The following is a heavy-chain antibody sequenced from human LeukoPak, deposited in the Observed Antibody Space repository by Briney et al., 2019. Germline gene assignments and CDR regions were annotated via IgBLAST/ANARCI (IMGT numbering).Heavy chain of an antibody. V-gene: IGHV3-30*04. D-gene: IGHD3-22*01. CDR3: ARDLYYYDSSGYSAFDY. J-gene: IGHJ4*02. CDR1: GFTFSSYA. Sequence: PGRSLRLSCAASGFTFSSYAMHWVRQAPGKGLEWVAVISYDGSNKYYADSVKGRFTISRDNSKNTLYLQMNSLRAEDTAVYYCARDLYYYDSSGYSAFDYWGQGTLVTVSS. CDR2: ISYDGSNK.